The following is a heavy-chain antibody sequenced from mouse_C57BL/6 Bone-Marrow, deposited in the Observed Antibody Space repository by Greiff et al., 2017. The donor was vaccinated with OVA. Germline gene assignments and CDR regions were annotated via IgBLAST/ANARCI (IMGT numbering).Heavy chain of an antibody. CDR3: ARRSNYEAY. V-gene: IGHV5-4*01. Sequence: EVQLQESGGGLVKPGGSLKLSCAASGFTFSSYAMSWVRQTPEKRLEWVATISDGGSYTYYPDNVKGRFTISRDNAKNNLYLQMSHLKSEDTAMYYCARRSNYEAYWGQGTLVTVSA. D-gene: IGHD2-5*01. J-gene: IGHJ3*01. CDR1: GFTFSSYA. CDR2: ISDGGSYT.